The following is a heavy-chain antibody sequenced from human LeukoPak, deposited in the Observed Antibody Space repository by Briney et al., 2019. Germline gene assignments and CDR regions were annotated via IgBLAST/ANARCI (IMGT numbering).Heavy chain of an antibody. D-gene: IGHD5-12*01. Sequence: GGSLRLSCAASGFTFSSYEMNWVRQAPGKGLEWVSYISSSGSTIYYADSVKGRFTISRDNAKNSLYLQMNSLRAEDTAVYYCARVRGNGATIISRGQGALVTVSS. J-gene: IGHJ4*02. CDR1: GFTFSSYE. V-gene: IGHV3-48*03. CDR2: ISSSGSTI. CDR3: ARVRGNGATIIS.